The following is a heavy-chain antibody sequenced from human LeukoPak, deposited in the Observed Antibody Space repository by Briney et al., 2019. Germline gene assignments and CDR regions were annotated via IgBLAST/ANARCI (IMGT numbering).Heavy chain of an antibody. D-gene: IGHD4-23*01. Sequence: GGSLRLSCAASRFTFSIFAMNWVRQAPGKGLEWLSYISSSSSTIYYADSVKGRFTISRDNAKNSLYLQMNSLRAEDTALYYCARDLDYGGNSMGAFDIWGQGTMVTVSS. CDR1: RFTFSIFA. J-gene: IGHJ3*02. V-gene: IGHV3-48*04. CDR3: ARDLDYGGNSMGAFDI. CDR2: ISSSSSTI.